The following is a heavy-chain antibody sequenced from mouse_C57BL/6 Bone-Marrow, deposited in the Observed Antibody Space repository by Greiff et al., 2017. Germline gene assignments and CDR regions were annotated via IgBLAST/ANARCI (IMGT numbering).Heavy chain of an antibody. CDR1: GFNIKDDY. V-gene: IGHV14-4*01. CDR3: TTGTVVADWYFDV. Sequence: SGAELVRPGASVKLSCTASGFNIKDDYMHWVKQRPEQGLEWIGWIDPENGDTEYASKFQGKATITADTSSNTAYLQLSSLTSEDTAVYYCTTGTVVADWYFDVWGTGTTVTVSS. D-gene: IGHD1-1*01. CDR2: IDPENGDT. J-gene: IGHJ1*03.